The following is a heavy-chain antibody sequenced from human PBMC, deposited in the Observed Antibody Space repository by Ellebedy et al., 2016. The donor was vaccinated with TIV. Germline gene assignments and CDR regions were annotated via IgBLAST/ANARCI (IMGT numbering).Heavy chain of an antibody. CDR1: GFTPSGYY. J-gene: IGHJ4*02. CDR3: ARESVRYFDWDF. D-gene: IGHD3-9*01. CDR2: INTDGSST. V-gene: IGHV3-74*01. Sequence: GESLKISCEASGFTPSGYYMHWVRQVPGKGLEWLSRINTDGSSTSYAGSVEGRFTISRDNAKKTVYLEMNSLRAEDTAVYYCARESVRYFDWDFWGQGTPVTVSS.